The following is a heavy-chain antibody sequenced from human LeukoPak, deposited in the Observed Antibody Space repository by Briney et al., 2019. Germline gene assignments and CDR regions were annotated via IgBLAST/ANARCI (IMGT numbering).Heavy chain of an antibody. Sequence: GGSLRLSCAASGFTVSSNYMSWVRQAPGKGLEWVSVIYSGGSTYYADSVKGRFTISRDNSKNTLYLQMNSLRAEDTAVYYCARDQTRYYYGSGSFDYWGQGTLVTVSS. CDR1: GFTVSSNY. D-gene: IGHD3-10*01. J-gene: IGHJ4*02. CDR3: ARDQTRYYYGSGSFDY. V-gene: IGHV3-53*01. CDR2: IYSGGST.